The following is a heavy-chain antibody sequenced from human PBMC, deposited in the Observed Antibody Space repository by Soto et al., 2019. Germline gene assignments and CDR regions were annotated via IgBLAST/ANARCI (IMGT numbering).Heavy chain of an antibody. D-gene: IGHD6-19*01. CDR3: ARTGYSSGWYKAAFDI. J-gene: IGHJ3*02. Sequence: SEAMSVTCAVCGESFRGYYWSRIRQPPGKGLEWIGEINHSGSTNYNPSLKSRVTISVDTSKNQFSLKLSSVTAADTAVYYCARTGYSSGWYKAAFDIWGQGTMVTVSS. CDR2: INHSGST. CDR1: GESFRGYY. V-gene: IGHV4-34*01.